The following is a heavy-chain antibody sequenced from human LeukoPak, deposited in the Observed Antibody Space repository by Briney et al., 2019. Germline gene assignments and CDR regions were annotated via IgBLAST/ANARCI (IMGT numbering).Heavy chain of an antibody. CDR3: ARLRGSGSYLYYFDY. J-gene: IGHJ4*02. D-gene: IGHD3-10*01. CDR2: IYHSGST. CDR1: GGSISSGGYS. V-gene: IGHV4-30-2*01. Sequence: SQTLSLTCAVSGGSISSGGYSWSWIRQPPGKGLEWIGYIYHSGSTYYNPSLKSRVTISVDRSKNQFSLKLCSVTAADTAVYYCARLRGSGSYLYYFDYWGQGTLVTVSS.